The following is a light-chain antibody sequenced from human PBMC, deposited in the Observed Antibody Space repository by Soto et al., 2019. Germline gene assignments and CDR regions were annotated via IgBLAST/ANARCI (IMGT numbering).Light chain of an antibody. CDR1: SSDVGGYNY. CDR3: SSFAGGGNPVL. V-gene: IGLV2-8*01. Sequence: QSALTQPPSASGSLGQAVTISCTGTSSDVGGYNYVSWHQQHPGKAPKVMIYEVTKRPPGVPDRFSGSKYGNTASLTVSGLQAADEADYYCSSFAGGGNPVLLGGGTKVPVL. J-gene: IGLJ2*01. CDR2: EVT.